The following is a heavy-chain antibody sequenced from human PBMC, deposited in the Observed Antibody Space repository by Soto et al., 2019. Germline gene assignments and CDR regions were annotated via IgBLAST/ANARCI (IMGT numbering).Heavy chain of an antibody. CDR2: IIPIFGTA. Sequence: GASVKVSCKASGGTFSSYAISWVRQAPGQGLEWMGGIIPIFGTANYAQKFQGRVTITADESTSTAYMELSSLRSEDTAVYYCARGGFGGYYKHLYYYYYGMDVWGQGTTVTVSS. D-gene: IGHD3-22*01. CDR3: ARGGFGGYYKHLYYYYYGMDV. J-gene: IGHJ6*02. CDR1: GGTFSSYA. V-gene: IGHV1-69*13.